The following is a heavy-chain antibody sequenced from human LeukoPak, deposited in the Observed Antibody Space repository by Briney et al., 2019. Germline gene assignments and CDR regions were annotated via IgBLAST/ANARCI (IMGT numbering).Heavy chain of an antibody. V-gene: IGHV3-30*02. D-gene: IGHD3-9*01. J-gene: IGHJ4*02. Sequence: GGSLRLSCAASGFTFSSYEMNWVRQAPGKGLEWVAFIRYDGSNKYYADSVKGRFTISRDNSKNTLYLQMNSLRAEDTAVYYCANNGRRYFDWLSPYYFDYWGQGTLVTVSS. CDR2: IRYDGSNK. CDR1: GFTFSSYE. CDR3: ANNGRRYFDWLSPYYFDY.